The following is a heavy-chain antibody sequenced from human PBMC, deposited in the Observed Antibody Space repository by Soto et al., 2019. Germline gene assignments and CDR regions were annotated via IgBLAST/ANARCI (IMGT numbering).Heavy chain of an antibody. CDR1: GGSISDYY. J-gene: IGHJ5*02. CDR2: IHYSGST. Sequence: SETLSLTCTVSGGSISDYYWSWIRQPPGKGLEWIGYIHYSGSTNYNPSLKSRVTISVNTSKNQFSLKLRSVTAADTAVYYCARGGIAARKGRWFDLWGQGTLVTVSS. V-gene: IGHV4-59*01. CDR3: ARGGIAARKGRWFDL. D-gene: IGHD6-6*01.